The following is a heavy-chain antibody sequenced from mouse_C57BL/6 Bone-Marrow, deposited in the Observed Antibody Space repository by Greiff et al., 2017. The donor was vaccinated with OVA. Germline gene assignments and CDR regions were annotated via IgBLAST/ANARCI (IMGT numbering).Heavy chain of an antibody. CDR1: GFTFSDYG. D-gene: IGHD1-1*01. V-gene: IGHV5-17*01. Sequence: EVMLVESGGGLVKPGGSLKLSCAASGFTFSDYGMHWVRQAPEKGLEWVAYISSGSSTIYYADTVKGRFTISRDNAKNTLCLQMTSLRSEDTAMYYCARPGTTVPIMDYWGQGTSVTVSS. CDR2: ISSGSSTI. CDR3: ARPGTTVPIMDY. J-gene: IGHJ4*01.